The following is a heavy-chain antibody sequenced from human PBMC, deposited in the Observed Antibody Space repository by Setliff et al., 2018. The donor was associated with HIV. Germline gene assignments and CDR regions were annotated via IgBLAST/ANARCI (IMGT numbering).Heavy chain of an antibody. V-gene: IGHV1-46*01. D-gene: IGHD3-22*01. CDR3: ARVHDGTTTGAFDI. Sequence: ASVKVSCKASGYTFTAYYMHWVRQAPGRGLEWMGIINPSGGGTNFAQKFQGRVTMTRDTSTSTVYMELNSLRSEDTAVYYCARVHDGTTTGAFDIWGQGTLVTVSS. CDR1: GYTFTAYY. CDR2: INPSGGGT. J-gene: IGHJ3*02.